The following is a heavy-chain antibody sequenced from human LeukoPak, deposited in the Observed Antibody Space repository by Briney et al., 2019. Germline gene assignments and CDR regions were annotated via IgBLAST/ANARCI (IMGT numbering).Heavy chain of an antibody. CDR3: ARGWGAGDPFTFDY. CDR1: GFTFSSYS. V-gene: IGHV3-48*04. Sequence: GGSLRLSCAASGFTFSSYSMNWVRQAPGKGLEWVSYISSSSTIYYADSVKGRFTISRDNAKNSLYLQMNSLRAEDTAVYYCARGWGAGDPFTFDYWGQGTLVTVSS. CDR2: ISSSSTI. D-gene: IGHD7-27*01. J-gene: IGHJ4*02.